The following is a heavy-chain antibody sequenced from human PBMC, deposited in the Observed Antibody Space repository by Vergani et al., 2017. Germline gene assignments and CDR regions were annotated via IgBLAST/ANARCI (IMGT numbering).Heavy chain of an antibody. V-gene: IGHV1-8*01. Sequence: QVQLVQSGAEVKTPGASVTVSCKASGYTFTSYDINWVRQATGQGLEWMGWMNPTSGNTGYAQKFQGRVTMTRDTSISTAYMELSRLRSDDTAVYYCARGESGSYGRGYYYYGMDVWGQGTTVTVSS. CDR3: ARGESGSYGRGYYYYGMDV. D-gene: IGHD1-26*01. J-gene: IGHJ6*02. CDR1: GYTFTSYD. CDR2: MNPTSGNT.